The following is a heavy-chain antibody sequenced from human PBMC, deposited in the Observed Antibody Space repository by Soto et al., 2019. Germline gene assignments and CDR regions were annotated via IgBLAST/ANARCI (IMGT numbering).Heavy chain of an antibody. Sequence: QAQLVQSGAEVKKPGASVKVSCKASGYTFTGAYIHWVRQAPGQGLEWMGCINPNSGGTEFAQKFQGRVTVTRDTSITTVYMEMNRLRSDDTGVYYCARDFTTRSYGVDVWGQGTAVTV. J-gene: IGHJ6*02. V-gene: IGHV1-2*02. D-gene: IGHD3-10*01. CDR2: INPNSGGT. CDR3: ARDFTTRSYGVDV. CDR1: GYTFTGAY.